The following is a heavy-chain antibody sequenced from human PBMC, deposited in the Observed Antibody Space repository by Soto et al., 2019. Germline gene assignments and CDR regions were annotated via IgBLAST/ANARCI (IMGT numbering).Heavy chain of an antibody. CDR3: ARDFSGKTPLTMVRVPGGWFDP. CDR1: GGSISSGGYS. D-gene: IGHD3-10*01. CDR2: IYHSGST. V-gene: IGHV4-30-2*01. J-gene: IGHJ5*02. Sequence: SETLSLICAVSGGSISSGGYSWSWIRQPPGKGLEWIGYIYHSGSTYYNPSLKSRVTISVDRSKNQFSLKLSSVTAADTAVYYCARDFSGKTPLTMVRVPGGWFDPWGQGTLVTVSS.